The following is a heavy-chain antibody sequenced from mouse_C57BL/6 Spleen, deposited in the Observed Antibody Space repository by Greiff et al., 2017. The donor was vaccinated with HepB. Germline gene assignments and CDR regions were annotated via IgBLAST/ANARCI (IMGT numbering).Heavy chain of an antibody. D-gene: IGHD2-3*01. V-gene: IGHV1-81*01. J-gene: IGHJ2*01. Sequence: QVHVKQSGAELARPGASVKLSCKASGYTFTSYGISWVKQRTGQGLEWIGEIYPRSGNTYYNEKFKGKATLTADKSSSTAYMELRSLTSEDSAVYFCAREDGYRYYFDYWGQGTTLTVSS. CDR1: GYTFTSYG. CDR2: IYPRSGNT. CDR3: AREDGYRYYFDY.